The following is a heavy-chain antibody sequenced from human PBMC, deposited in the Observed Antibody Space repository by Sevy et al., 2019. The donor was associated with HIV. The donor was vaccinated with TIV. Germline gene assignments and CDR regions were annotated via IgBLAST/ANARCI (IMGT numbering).Heavy chain of an antibody. D-gene: IGHD6-19*01. CDR1: GFPFSTYA. V-gene: IGHV3-30-3*01. CDR2: ISYDGSNK. J-gene: IGHJ4*02. CDR3: AREVALFSSGWYEYFDY. Sequence: GGSLRLSCAASGFPFSTYAMHWVRQAPGKGLEWVAVISYDGSNKYHADSVKGRFTISRDNSKNTLYLQMNTLSVEDTAVYYCAREVALFSSGWYEYFDYWGQGTLVTVSS.